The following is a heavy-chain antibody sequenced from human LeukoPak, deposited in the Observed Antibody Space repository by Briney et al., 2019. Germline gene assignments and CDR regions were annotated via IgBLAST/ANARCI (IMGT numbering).Heavy chain of an antibody. J-gene: IGHJ5*02. V-gene: IGHV1-69*01. CDR1: GGSFSKYA. CDR3: ARYSDHYRRNWFDR. Sequence: SVTVSCKGSGGSFSKYAFTWVRQAPGQGLEWMGGIIPIFGTSNYAQKFQGRVTISADESTSTVYMELRSLRSEDTAVYYCARYSDHYRRNWFDRWGQGTLVTVSS. D-gene: IGHD1-26*01. CDR2: IIPIFGTS.